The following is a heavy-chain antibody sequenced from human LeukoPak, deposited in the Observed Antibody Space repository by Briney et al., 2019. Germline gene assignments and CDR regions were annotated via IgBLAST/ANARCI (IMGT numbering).Heavy chain of an antibody. Sequence: PGGSLRLSCAASGFTVSSNYMSWVRQAPGKGLEWVSVIYSGGSTYYADSVKGRFTISRDNSKNTLYFQMNSLRAEDTAVYYCARGPRGYSYVAFDYWGQGTLVTVSS. CDR1: GFTVSSNY. CDR3: ARGPRGYSYVAFDY. D-gene: IGHD5-18*01. V-gene: IGHV3-66*01. CDR2: IYSGGST. J-gene: IGHJ4*02.